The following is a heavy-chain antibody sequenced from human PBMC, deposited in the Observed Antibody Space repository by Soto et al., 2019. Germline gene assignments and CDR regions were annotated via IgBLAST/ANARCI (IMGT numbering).Heavy chain of an antibody. V-gene: IGHV1-69*13. CDR3: ARVPAGYSSTKRHYGMDV. CDR2: IIPIFGTA. CDR1: GGTFSSYA. Sequence: AVKVSCKASGGTFSSYAISWVRQAPGQGLEWMGGIIPIFGTANYAQKFQGRVTITADESTSTAYMELSSLRSEDTAVYYCARVPAGYSSTKRHYGMDVWGQGTTVTVSS. J-gene: IGHJ6*02. D-gene: IGHD6-13*01.